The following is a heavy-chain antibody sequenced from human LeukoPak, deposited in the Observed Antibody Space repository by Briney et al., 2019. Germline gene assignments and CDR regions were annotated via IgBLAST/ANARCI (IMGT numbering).Heavy chain of an antibody. V-gene: IGHV1-69*04. CDR3: ARGGVIYDSSGYPNDY. Sequence: SVKVSCKASGGTFSSYAISWVRQAPGQGLEWMGRIIPILGIANYAQKFQGRVTITADKSTSTAYMELSSLRSEDTAVYYCARGGVIYDSSGYPNDYWGQGTLVTVSS. J-gene: IGHJ4*02. CDR2: IIPILGIA. D-gene: IGHD3-22*01. CDR1: GGTFSSYA.